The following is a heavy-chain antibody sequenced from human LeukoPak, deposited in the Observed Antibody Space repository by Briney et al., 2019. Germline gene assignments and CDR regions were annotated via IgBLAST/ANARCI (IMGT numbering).Heavy chain of an antibody. V-gene: IGHV4-59*01. CDR3: ARRGQRATHAFDI. CDR2: IYYSGST. CDR1: GGSISSYY. D-gene: IGHD1-26*01. Sequence: NPSETLSLTCTVSGGSISSYYWSWIRQPPGKGLEWIGYIYYSGSTNYNPSLKSRVTISVDTSKNQFSLKLSSVTAADTAVYYCARRGQRATHAFDIWGQGTMVTVSS. J-gene: IGHJ3*02.